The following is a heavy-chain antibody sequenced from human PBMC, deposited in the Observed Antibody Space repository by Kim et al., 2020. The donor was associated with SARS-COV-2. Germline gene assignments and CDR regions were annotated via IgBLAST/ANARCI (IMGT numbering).Heavy chain of an antibody. V-gene: IGHV3-48*03. J-gene: IGHJ4*02. D-gene: IGHD3-3*01. Sequence: RFTISRDNAKNSLYLQMNSLRAEDTAVYYCARGRLGGITIFGVVITLFDYWGQGTLVTVSS. CDR3: ARGRLGGITIFGVVITLFDY.